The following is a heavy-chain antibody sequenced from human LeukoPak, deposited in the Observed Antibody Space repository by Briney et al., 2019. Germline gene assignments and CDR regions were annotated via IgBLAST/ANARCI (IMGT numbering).Heavy chain of an antibody. J-gene: IGHJ4*02. CDR2: ISCDGGNK. D-gene: IGHD3-3*01. V-gene: IGHV3-30-3*01. Sequence: GGSLRLSCAASGFTFSSYAMSWVRQAPGKGLEWVAVISCDGGNKYYADSVKGRFTISRDNSKNTLYLQMNSLRAEDTAVYYCARGGTINYDFWSGYHPPSDYWGQGTLVTVSS. CDR1: GFTFSSYA. CDR3: ARGGTINYDFWSGYHPPSDY.